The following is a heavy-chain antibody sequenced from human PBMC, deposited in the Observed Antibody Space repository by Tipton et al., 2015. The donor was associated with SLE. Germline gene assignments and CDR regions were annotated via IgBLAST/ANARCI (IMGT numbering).Heavy chain of an antibody. J-gene: IGHJ2*01. V-gene: IGHV4-34*01. CDR3: ARGPLLGL. CDR1: GGSFSGYY. CDR2: INHSGST. Sequence: LRLSCAVYGGSFSGYYWSWIRQPTGKGLEWIGEINHSGSTNYNPSLKGRVTISVDTSKNQFSLKLSSVTVADTAVYYCARGPLLGLWGRGTLVTASS. D-gene: IGHD5/OR15-5a*01.